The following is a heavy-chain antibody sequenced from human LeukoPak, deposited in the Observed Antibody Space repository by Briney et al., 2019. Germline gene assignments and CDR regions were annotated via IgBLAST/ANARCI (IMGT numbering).Heavy chain of an antibody. Sequence: PSETLSLTCAVYGGSFSGYYWGWIRQPPGKGLEWIGEIYHSGSTNYNPSLKSQVTISVDTSKNHFSLKLTSVTAADTAVYYCARRLDYSNFAFDPWGQGTLVTVSS. CDR2: IYHSGST. V-gene: IGHV4-34*01. D-gene: IGHD4-11*01. CDR3: ARRLDYSNFAFDP. J-gene: IGHJ5*02. CDR1: GGSFSGYY.